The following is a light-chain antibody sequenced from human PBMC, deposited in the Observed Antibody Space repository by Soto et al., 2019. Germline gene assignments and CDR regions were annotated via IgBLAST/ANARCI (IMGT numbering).Light chain of an antibody. CDR1: PSISGW. CDR3: QQYNSYSGT. J-gene: IGKJ1*01. Sequence: DIQMPQSPSTLSASVGDRFTITCRASPSISGWLAWYQHKPWKAPKLLIYDASSLESGVPSRFSGSGPGTEFTLTIRSLQPDDFATYYCQQYNSYSGTFGQGTKVDI. CDR2: DAS. V-gene: IGKV1-5*01.